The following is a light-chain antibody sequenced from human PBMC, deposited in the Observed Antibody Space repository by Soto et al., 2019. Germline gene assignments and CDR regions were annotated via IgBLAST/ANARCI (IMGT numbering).Light chain of an antibody. J-gene: IGKJ4*01. V-gene: IGKV3-20*01. CDR2: GAS. CDR3: QQYGSSFLT. Sequence: EIVLTQSPGTLSLSPGERATLSCRASQSVSSSYLAWYQQKPGQAPRLLIYGASSRATGIPDRFSGSGSGTDFTLTISRLEPEDFEVYYCQQYGSSFLTFGGGTKVDIK. CDR1: QSVSSSY.